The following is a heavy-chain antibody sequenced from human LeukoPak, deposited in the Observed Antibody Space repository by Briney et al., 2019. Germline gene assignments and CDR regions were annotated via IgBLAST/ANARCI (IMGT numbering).Heavy chain of an antibody. J-gene: IGHJ4*02. CDR3: ARDPPAVAANTYG. CDR2: IYSVGST. D-gene: IGHD6-13*01. Sequence: GGSLRLSCAASGFTVSSNYMRWVRQAPGKGLEWVSLIYSVGSTYYADSVKGRFTISRDSSKNTVFPQMNSLRVEDTAVYYCARDPPAVAANTYGWGQGTQVTVSS. CDR1: GFTVSSNY. V-gene: IGHV3-66*01.